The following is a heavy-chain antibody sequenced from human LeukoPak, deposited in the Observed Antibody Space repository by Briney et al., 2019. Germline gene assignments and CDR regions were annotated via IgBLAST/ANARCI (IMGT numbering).Heavy chain of an antibody. CDR3: ARGRGPLRVEFGD. V-gene: IGHV4-4*09. J-gene: IGHJ4*02. CDR1: GGSLSSHY. Sequence: SETLSLTCNVSGGSLSSHYCSWIRQAPGKGLEWIGFIFSGGSTNYNPSLKSRVSISMDTSQDQFSLKLTSVTAADTAVYYCARGRGPLRVEFGDWGQGALVTVSS. CDR2: IFSGGST. D-gene: IGHD3-16*01.